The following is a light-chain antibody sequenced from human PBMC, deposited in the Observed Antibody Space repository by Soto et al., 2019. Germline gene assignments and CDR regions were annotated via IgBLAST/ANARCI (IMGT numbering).Light chain of an antibody. V-gene: IGKV3-20*01. Sequence: EVVMRQSPATLSVSPGEGATLSCRASQGIGDTLAWYQHKPGQTPRLLISGASNRATGTPDRFRGSGSGTDFTLTITRLEPEDFAVYYCHQYGSAPWTFGQGTKVDIK. CDR2: GAS. CDR1: QGIGDT. J-gene: IGKJ1*01. CDR3: HQYGSAPWT.